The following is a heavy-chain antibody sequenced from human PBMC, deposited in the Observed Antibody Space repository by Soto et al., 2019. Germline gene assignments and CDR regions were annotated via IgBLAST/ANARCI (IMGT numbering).Heavy chain of an antibody. CDR3: AKGTLLLWFGELFEGYYFDY. CDR1: GFTFSNYS. Sequence: GGSLRLSCAASGFTFSNYSMSWVRQVPGKGLEWVSSISASGETTYYADSVEGQFTISRDNSKSTLYLQMNSLRAEDTAVYFCAKGTLLLWFGELFEGYYFDYWGQGIVVTVSS. CDR2: ISASGETT. V-gene: IGHV3-23*01. J-gene: IGHJ4*02. D-gene: IGHD3-10*01.